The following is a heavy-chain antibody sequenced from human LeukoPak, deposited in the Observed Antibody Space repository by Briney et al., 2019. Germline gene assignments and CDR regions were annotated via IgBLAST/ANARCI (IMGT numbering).Heavy chain of an antibody. CDR1: GGSFSGYY. V-gene: IGHV4-34*01. CDR3: ARAAYTASAFDI. Sequence: SETLSLTCAVYGGSFSGYYWSWIRQPPGKGLEWIGEINHSGSTYYNPSLKSRVTISVDRSKNQFSLKLSSVTAADTAVYYCARAAYTASAFDIWGQGTMVTVSS. D-gene: IGHD4-11*01. CDR2: INHSGST. J-gene: IGHJ3*02.